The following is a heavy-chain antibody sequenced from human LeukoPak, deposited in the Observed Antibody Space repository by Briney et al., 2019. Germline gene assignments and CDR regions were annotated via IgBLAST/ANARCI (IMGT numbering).Heavy chain of an antibody. CDR2: IYYSGST. CDR3: ASGGGYSYGRPYYFDY. Sequence: SETLSLTCTVSGGSISSGDYYWSWIRQPPGKGLEWIGHIYYSGSTYYNPSLKSRVTISVDTSKNQFSLKLSSVTAADTAVYYCASGGGYSYGRPYYFDYWGQGTLVTVSS. CDR1: GGSISSGDYY. J-gene: IGHJ4*02. D-gene: IGHD5-18*01. V-gene: IGHV4-30-4*01.